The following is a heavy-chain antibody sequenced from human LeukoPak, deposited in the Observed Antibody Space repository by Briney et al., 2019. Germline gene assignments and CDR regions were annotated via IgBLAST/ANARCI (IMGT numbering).Heavy chain of an antibody. CDR2: IKQDGSEK. J-gene: IGHJ4*02. CDR1: GFTFSSYW. V-gene: IGHV3-7*01. Sequence: GGSLRLSRAASGFTFSSYWMSWVRQAPGKGLEWVANIKQDGSEKYYVDSVKGRFTISRDNAKNSLYLQMNSLRAEDTAVYYCARWPKQQLDNYFDYWGQGTLVTVFS. CDR3: ARWPKQQLDNYFDY. D-gene: IGHD6-13*01.